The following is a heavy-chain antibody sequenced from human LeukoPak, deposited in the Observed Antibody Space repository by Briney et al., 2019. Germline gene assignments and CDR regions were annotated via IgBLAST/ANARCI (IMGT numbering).Heavy chain of an antibody. D-gene: IGHD1-14*01. J-gene: IGHJ3*02. CDR1: GFTFSSYA. Sequence: GGSLRLSCAASGFTFSSYAMSWVRQAPGKGLEWVSYITSSGSTIYYADSVKGRFTISRDNAKNSLYLQMNSLRAEDTAVYYCARFFNLAFDIGAKGQWSPSLQ. CDR3: ARFFNLAFDI. V-gene: IGHV3-48*03. CDR2: ITSSGSTI.